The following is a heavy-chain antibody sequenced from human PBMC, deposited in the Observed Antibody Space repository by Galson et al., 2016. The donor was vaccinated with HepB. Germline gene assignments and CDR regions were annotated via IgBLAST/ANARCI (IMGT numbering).Heavy chain of an antibody. Sequence: SVKVSCKASEYTFTSYYMHWVRQAPGQGLEWMGIINPSGGSTTYAKKFQGRVTMTRDTSTNTVYMELSSLRSEDTAVYYCARVLVATAIEVFDSWGQGTLVTVSS. CDR2: INPSGGST. J-gene: IGHJ4*02. CDR1: EYTFTSYY. D-gene: IGHD5-18*01. CDR3: ARVLVATAIEVFDS. V-gene: IGHV1-46*01.